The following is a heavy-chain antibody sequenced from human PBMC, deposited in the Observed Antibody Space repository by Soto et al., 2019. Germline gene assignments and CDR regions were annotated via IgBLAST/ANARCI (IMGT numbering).Heavy chain of an antibody. J-gene: IGHJ6*02. Sequence: PGESLKISCKASGYNFTNYWIVWVRQTPGKGLEWMGIIYPGDSDTRYSPSLQGQVTISADKSISTAYLQWDTLKASDSAIYYCARQRNAYYGMAVWGQGPRSPSP. CDR1: GYNFTNYW. CDR2: IYPGDSDT. CDR3: ARQRNAYYGMAV. V-gene: IGHV5-51*01.